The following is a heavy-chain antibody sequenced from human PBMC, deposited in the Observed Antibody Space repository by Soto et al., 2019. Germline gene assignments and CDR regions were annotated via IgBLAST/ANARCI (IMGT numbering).Heavy chain of an antibody. J-gene: IGHJ3*02. CDR3: ARDVSPGSSSLYLDAFDI. D-gene: IGHD6-13*01. V-gene: IGHV3-7*05. CDR1: GFSFGSSW. Sequence: EVQLVESGGGLVQPGGSLRLSCVASGFSFGSSWMTWVRQAPGKGLEWVANIKKDGSQICYLDSVRGRFTISRDNAKKSLYLQMNSLRAEDTALYYCARDVSPGSSSLYLDAFDIWGQGTMVTVSS. CDR2: IKKDGSQI.